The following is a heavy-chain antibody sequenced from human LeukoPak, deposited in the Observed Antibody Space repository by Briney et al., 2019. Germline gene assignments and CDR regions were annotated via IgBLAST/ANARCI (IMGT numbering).Heavy chain of an antibody. CDR2: IYPGDSDT. D-gene: IGHD5-12*01. CDR3: ARRGGDSGYEDYFDY. J-gene: IGHJ4*02. Sequence: LGESLKISCKGSGYSFTSYWIGWVRQMAGKGLEWMGIIYPGDSDTRYSPSFQGQVTISADKSISTAYLQWSSLKASDTAMYYCARRGGDSGYEDYFDYWGQGTLVTVSS. V-gene: IGHV5-51*01. CDR1: GYSFTSYW.